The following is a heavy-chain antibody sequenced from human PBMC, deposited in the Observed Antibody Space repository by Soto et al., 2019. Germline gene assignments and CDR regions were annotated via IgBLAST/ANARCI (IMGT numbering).Heavy chain of an antibody. J-gene: IGHJ5*02. CDR2: IYYSGSA. V-gene: IGHV4-30-4*01. CDR3: ARGSEEKLDAQEMWFHP. D-gene: IGHD6-13*01. CDR1: IGSITRSDYY. Sequence: SETLSLTCTVSIGSITRSDYYWSWIRQPPGKGLEWIGYIYYSGSAYYNPSLKSRVFTSVDTSKNQFSLKMNSVTAADTAVYYCARGSEEKLDAQEMWFHPWGQGNLVTVSS.